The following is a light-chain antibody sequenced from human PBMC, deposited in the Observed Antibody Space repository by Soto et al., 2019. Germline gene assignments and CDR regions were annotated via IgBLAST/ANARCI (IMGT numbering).Light chain of an antibody. Sequence: QSALTQPASVSGSPGQSITFSCSGTSSDVGSYDHVAWYQQFPGKTPKLMIYEVSNRPSGVSSRFSGSKSGNTASLTISGLQAEDEADYYCISYTGSSTSYVFGTGTKLTVL. J-gene: IGLJ1*01. CDR2: EVS. CDR1: SSDVGSYDH. V-gene: IGLV2-14*01. CDR3: ISYTGSSTSYV.